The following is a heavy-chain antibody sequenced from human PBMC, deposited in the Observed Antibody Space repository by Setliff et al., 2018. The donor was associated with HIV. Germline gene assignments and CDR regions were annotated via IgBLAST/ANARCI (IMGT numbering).Heavy chain of an antibody. V-gene: IGHV1-69*05. CDR2: IIPIFGTA. J-gene: IGHJ1*01. Sequence: GASVKVSCKTSGYTFSRYVITWVRQAPGQGLEWMGGIIPIFGTANYAQKFQGRVTMTRDTSTSTVYMELSSLRSEDTAVYYCARDWEARADYYDTSGQAQYFQHWGQGTLVTVSS. CDR3: ARDWEARADYYDTSGQAQYFQH. CDR1: GYTFSRYV. D-gene: IGHD3-22*01.